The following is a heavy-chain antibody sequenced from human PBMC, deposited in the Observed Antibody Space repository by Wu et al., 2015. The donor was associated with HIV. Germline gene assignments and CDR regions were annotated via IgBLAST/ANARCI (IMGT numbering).Heavy chain of an antibody. CDR2: ISAYNGNT. V-gene: IGHV1-18*01. Sequence: QVQLVQSGAEVKRPGASVKVSCKASGYTFISYGISWMRQAPGQGLEWMGWISAYNGNTNYAQKLQGRVTMTTDTSTSTAYMELRSLRSDDTAVYYCAREGPYYYGSGTNERMMGGMDVWGQGTTVTVSS. CDR3: AREGPYYYGSGTNERMMGGMDV. D-gene: IGHD3-10*01. J-gene: IGHJ6*02. CDR1: GYTFISYG.